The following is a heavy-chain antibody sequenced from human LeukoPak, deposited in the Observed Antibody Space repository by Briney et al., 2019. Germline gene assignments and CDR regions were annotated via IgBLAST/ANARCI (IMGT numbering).Heavy chain of an antibody. CDR3: ARDQGSSWSDDAFDL. CDR1: GGSISSYY. CDR2: IYTSGST. V-gene: IGHV4-4*07. J-gene: IGHJ3*01. Sequence: KSSETLSLTCTVSGGSISSYYWSWIRQPAGKGLEWIGRIYTSGSTNYNPSLKSRVTMSVDTSKNQFSLKLSSVTAADTAVYYRARDQGSSWSDDAFDLWGQGTMVTVSS. D-gene: IGHD6-13*01.